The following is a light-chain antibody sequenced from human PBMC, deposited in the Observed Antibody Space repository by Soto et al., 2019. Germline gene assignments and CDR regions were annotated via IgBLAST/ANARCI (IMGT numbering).Light chain of an antibody. CDR3: QQFNSYPRT. Sequence: DIQMTQSPSSLSASVGDRVTITCRASQSISSYLNWYQQKPGKAPKLLIYAASTLQSGVPSRFSGSGSGTEFTLAISSLQSEDFATYYCQQFNSYPRTFGQGTKV. CDR1: QSISSY. V-gene: IGKV1-9*01. J-gene: IGKJ1*01. CDR2: AAS.